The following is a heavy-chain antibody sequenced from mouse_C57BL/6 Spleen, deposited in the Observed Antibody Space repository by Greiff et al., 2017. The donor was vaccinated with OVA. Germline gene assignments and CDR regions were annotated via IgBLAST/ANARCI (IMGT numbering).Heavy chain of an antibody. CDR3: ARSGYGNYLDY. CDR2: IYPGDGDT. Sequence: ESGAELVKPGASVKISCKASGYAFSSYWMNWVKQRPGKGLEWIGQIYPGDGDTNYNGKFKGKATLTADKSSSTAYMQLSSLTSEDSAVYFCARSGYGNYLDYWGQGTTLTVSS. V-gene: IGHV1-80*01. CDR1: GYAFSSYW. J-gene: IGHJ2*01. D-gene: IGHD2-10*02.